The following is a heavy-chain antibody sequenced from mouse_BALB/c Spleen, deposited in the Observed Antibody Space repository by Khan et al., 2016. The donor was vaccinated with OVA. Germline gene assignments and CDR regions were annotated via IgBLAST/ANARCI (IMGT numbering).Heavy chain of an antibody. J-gene: IGHJ2*01. CDR1: GYSITNGYG. CDR2: ITYSGST. Sequence: EVQLVESGPGLVKPSQSLSLTCTATGYSITNGYGWNWIRQFPGNKLEWMGYITYSGSTKYNPSLKSRISITRDTSTNQFYLQLNSVTTEDTATYYCDRTARIKYWGEGTTLTVSS. CDR3: DRTARIKY. D-gene: IGHD1-2*01. V-gene: IGHV3-1*02.